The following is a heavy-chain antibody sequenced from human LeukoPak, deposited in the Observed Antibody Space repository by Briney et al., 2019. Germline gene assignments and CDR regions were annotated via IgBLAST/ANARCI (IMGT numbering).Heavy chain of an antibody. CDR2: IYSSGTT. J-gene: IGHJ4*02. CDR1: GGSLHRSF. V-gene: IGHV4-59*01. Sequence: SETLSLTCTVSGGSLHRSFWTWVRQPPGKGLQWIGRIYSSGTTDYSPSLKSRLTISIDTSMNQFSLRLASVTAADTAVYYCGRRPAVDGPIDNWGQGILVAVSS. D-gene: IGHD3/OR15-3a*01. CDR3: GRRPAVDGPIDN.